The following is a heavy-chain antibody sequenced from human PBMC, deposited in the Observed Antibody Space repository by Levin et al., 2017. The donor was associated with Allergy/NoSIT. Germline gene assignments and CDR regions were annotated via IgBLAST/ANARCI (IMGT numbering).Heavy chain of an antibody. CDR1: GGSFSGYY. CDR3: ARGTELRYFDWLLYYYFDY. J-gene: IGHJ4*02. D-gene: IGHD3-9*01. Sequence: SETLSLTCAVYGGSFSGYYWSWIRQPPGKGLEWIGEINHSGSTNYNPSLKSRVTISVDTSKNQFSLKLSSVTAADTAVYYCARGTELRYFDWLLYYYFDYWGQGTLVTVSS. V-gene: IGHV4-34*01. CDR2: INHSGST.